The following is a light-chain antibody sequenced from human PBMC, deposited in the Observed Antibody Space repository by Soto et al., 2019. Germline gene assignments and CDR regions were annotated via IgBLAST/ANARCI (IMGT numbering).Light chain of an antibody. J-gene: IGKJ4*01. CDR3: QQYNDWLALT. V-gene: IGKV3-15*01. CDR2: GAS. CDR1: QSVGSN. Sequence: EIVMTQSPATLSASPGERAPLSCRASQSVGSNLAWYQQKPGQAPRLLIYGASTRATGIPARFSGSGSGTEFTLTISSLQSEDFAVYYCQQYNDWLALTFGGGTKVEIK.